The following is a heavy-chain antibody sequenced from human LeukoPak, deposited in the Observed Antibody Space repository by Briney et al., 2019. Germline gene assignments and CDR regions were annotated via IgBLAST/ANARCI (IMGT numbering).Heavy chain of an antibody. V-gene: IGHV4-34*01. CDR1: GGSFSGYY. J-gene: IGHJ6*03. Sequence: PSETLSLTCAVYGGSFSGYYRSWIRQPPGKGPEWIGEINPSGSPNYNPSLKSRVTISVDTSKNQFSLKLSSMTAADTAVYYCARGQVKQQLLPRTGSRDYYYYMDVWGKGTTVTVSS. CDR3: ARGQVKQQLLPRTGSRDYYYYMDV. D-gene: IGHD6-13*01. CDR2: INPSGSP.